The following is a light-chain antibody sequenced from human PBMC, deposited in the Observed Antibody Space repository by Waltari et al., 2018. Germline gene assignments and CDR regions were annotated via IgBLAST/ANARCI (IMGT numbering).Light chain of an antibody. J-gene: IGKJ2*02. CDR2: WAS. CDR3: QQYLSAPRT. CDR1: ESVIYDSDNKNY. V-gene: IGKV4-1*01. Sequence: DILMTQSPDSLAVSLGERATINCKSSESVIYDSDNKNYLAWYQQKPGQPPKLLIHWASSRESGVPDRFSGSGSGTDFTLTISSLQAEDVAVYYCQQYLSAPRTFGQGTVLEIK.